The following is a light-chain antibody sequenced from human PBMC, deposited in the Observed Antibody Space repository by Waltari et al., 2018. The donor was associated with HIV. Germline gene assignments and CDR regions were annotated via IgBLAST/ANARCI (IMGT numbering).Light chain of an antibody. J-gene: IGLJ2*01. V-gene: IGLV3-1*01. CDR1: DLGAKY. CDR2: QDI. Sequence: SYELTPPPSVSVSPGQTASITCSGDDLGAKYACWYQQKPGQPPVLVIYQDIKRPSGVSERFSGSNSGNTATLTISGTQTMDEADYYCQAWDSTTAGEFGGGTKLTVL. CDR3: QAWDSTTAGE.